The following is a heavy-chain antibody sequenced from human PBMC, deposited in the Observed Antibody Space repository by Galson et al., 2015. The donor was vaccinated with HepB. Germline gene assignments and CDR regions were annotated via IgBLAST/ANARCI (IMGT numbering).Heavy chain of an antibody. Sequence: TLSLTCTVSGGSMNSNTYQWAWIRQPPGKGLECIGSIYNRGTTFYNESLRSRVTISVDTSRSQFSLKLRSVTAADTAVYYCARHINDYGLAVWGPGTTVTVSS. CDR1: GGSMNSNTYQ. CDR2: IYNRGTT. D-gene: IGHD2-8*01. CDR3: ARHINDYGLAV. J-gene: IGHJ6*02. V-gene: IGHV4-39*01.